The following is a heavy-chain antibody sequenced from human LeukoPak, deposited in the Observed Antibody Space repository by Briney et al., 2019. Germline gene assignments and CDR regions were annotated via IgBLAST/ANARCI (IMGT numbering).Heavy chain of an antibody. CDR3: ARDRCGGDCSYYYYGMDV. V-gene: IGHV3-30*07. Sequence: GGSLRLSCAASGFTFSSYAMHWVRQAPGKGLEWVAVIWYDGSNKYYADSVKGRFTISRDNSKNTLYLQMNSLRAEDTAVYYCARDRCGGDCSYYYYGMDVWGQGTTVNVSS. CDR1: GFTFSSYA. J-gene: IGHJ6*02. D-gene: IGHD2-21*02. CDR2: IWYDGSNK.